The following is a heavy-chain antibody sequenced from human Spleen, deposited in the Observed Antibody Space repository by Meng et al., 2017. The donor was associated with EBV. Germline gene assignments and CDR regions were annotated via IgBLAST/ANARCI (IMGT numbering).Heavy chain of an antibody. V-gene: IGHV4-4*02. CDR3: ARLWAGTLD. CDR1: DGSISSHNW. CDR2: IYHTGST. Sequence: QVQRQGSGPGLVKPWGTLSLPCNVSDGSISSHNWWNWVRQPPGKGLEWIGEIYHTGSTNYNPSLKSRVTISLDKSKNQFSLKLTSVTAADTAVYYCARLWAGTLDWGQGTLVTVSS. J-gene: IGHJ4*02. D-gene: IGHD3-16*01.